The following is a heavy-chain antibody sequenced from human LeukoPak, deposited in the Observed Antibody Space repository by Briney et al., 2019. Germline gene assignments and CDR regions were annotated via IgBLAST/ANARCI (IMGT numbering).Heavy chain of an antibody. D-gene: IGHD3-10*01. J-gene: IGHJ5*02. CDR2: INPNSGGT. V-gene: IGHV1-2*04. CDR3: ARGRQVRGEGWFDP. CDR1: GYTFTGYY. Sequence: ASVKVSCKASGYTFTGYYMHWVRQAPGQGLEWMGWINPNSGGTNYAQKFQGWVTMTRDTSISTAYMELSRLRSDDTAVYYCARGRQVRGEGWFDPWGQGTLVTVSS.